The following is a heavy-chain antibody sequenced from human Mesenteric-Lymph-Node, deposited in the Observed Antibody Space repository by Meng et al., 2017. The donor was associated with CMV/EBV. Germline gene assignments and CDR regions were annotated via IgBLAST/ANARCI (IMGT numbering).Heavy chain of an antibody. D-gene: IGHD4-11*01. CDR2: IDNSGST. Sequence: GTVSGGAVGGGSCFRSWMRKPPEKVVGSIGYIDNSGSTTYSTGLKSRDTISVDTSKNKFSLKLSSVTAADTAVYYCARIMTTVGSDYWGQGTLVTVSS. CDR3: ARIMTTVGSDY. J-gene: IGHJ4*02. CDR1: GGAVGGGSCF. V-gene: IGHV4-61*01.